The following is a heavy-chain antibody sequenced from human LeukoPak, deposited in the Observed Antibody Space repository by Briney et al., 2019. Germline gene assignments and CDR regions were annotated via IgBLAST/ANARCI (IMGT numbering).Heavy chain of an antibody. CDR1: GFTFSSYA. Sequence: GGSLRLXCAASGFTFSSYAMHWVRQAPGKGLEYVSAISSNGGSTYYANSVKGRFTISRDNSKNTLYLQMGSLRVEDMAVYYCARESEELTFDYWGQGTLVTVSS. V-gene: IGHV3-64*01. D-gene: IGHD1-7*01. CDR2: ISSNGGST. CDR3: ARESEELTFDY. J-gene: IGHJ4*02.